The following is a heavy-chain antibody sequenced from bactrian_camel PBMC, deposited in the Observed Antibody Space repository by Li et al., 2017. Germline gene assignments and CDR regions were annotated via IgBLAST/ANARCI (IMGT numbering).Heavy chain of an antibody. D-gene: IGHD1*01. CDR2: ISPGTGRR. CDR1: GFTVNTYC. CDR3: AALRLSAYCSRAYDPEAYY. J-gene: IGHJ4*01. Sequence: HVQLVESGGDSVQAGGSVRLSCEVSGFTVNTYCMGWFRGSERDGVAAISPGTGRRWYGDSVKGRFTISRDDNQRTIYLQMNSLEPKDTAMYYCAALRLSAYCSRAYDPEAYYWGQGTQVTVS. V-gene: IGHV3S1*01.